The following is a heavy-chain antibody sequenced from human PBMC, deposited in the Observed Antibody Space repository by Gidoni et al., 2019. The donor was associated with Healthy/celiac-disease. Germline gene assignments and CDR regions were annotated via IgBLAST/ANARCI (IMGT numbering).Heavy chain of an antibody. V-gene: IGHV1-69*06. J-gene: IGHJ6*03. CDR3: AREFGSIAAPRGWYYYYMDV. CDR1: GGTFSSYA. D-gene: IGHD6-6*01. CDR2: IIPIFGTA. Sequence: QVQLVQSGAEVKKPGSSVKFSCKASGGTFSSYAISWVRQAPGQGLEWMGGIIPIFGTANYAQKFQGRVTITADKSTSTAYMELSSLRSEDTAVYYCAREFGSIAAPRGWYYYYMDVWGKGTTVTVSS.